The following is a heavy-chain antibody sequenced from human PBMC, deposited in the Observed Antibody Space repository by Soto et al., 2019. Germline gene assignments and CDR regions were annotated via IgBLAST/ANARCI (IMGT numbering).Heavy chain of an antibody. CDR3: ARGHYYDSSGHGDY. D-gene: IGHD3-22*01. J-gene: IGHJ4*02. V-gene: IGHV4-31*03. CDR1: GGSISSGGYY. CDR2: IYYSGST. Sequence: QVQLQESGPGLVKPSQTLSLTCTVSGGSISSGGYYWGWIRQHPGKGLEWIGYIYYSGSTYYNPSLKGRVTISVDTCKNQFSLKLSSVTAADTAVYYCARGHYYDSSGHGDYWGQGTLVTVSS.